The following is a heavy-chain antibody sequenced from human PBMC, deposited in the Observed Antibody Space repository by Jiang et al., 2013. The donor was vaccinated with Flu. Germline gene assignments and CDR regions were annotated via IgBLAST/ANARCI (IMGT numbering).Heavy chain of an antibody. J-gene: IGHJ3*02. V-gene: IGHV6-1*01. CDR2: TYYRSKWYN. CDR1: GDSVSSNSAA. Sequence: SQTLSLTCAISGDSVSSNSAAWNWIRQSPSRGLEWLGRTYYRSKWYNDYAVSVKSRITINPDTSKNQFSLQLNSVTPEDTAVYYCTRGGQWPKSQMDLAFDIWGQGTMVTVSS. CDR3: TRGGQWPKSQMDLAFDI. D-gene: IGHD6-19*01.